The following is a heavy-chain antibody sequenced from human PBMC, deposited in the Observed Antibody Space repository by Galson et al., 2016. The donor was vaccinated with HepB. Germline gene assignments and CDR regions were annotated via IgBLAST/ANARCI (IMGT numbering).Heavy chain of an antibody. J-gene: IGHJ4*02. CDR2: FSSGGNT. V-gene: IGHV3-66*01. D-gene: IGHD3-3*01. Sequence: SLRLSCAASGFTVGSYYMNWVRQAPGKGLEWVSVFSSGGNTYYADSVKGRFTISRDNSKNTMYLQMNSLRAEDTAVYNCARSSTIFAVSSFFDSWGQGTLVTVSS. CDR1: GFTVGSYY. CDR3: ARSSTIFAVSSFFDS.